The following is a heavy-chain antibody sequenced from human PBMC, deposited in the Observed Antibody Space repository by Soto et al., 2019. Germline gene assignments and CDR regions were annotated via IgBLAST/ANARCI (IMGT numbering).Heavy chain of an antibody. V-gene: IGHV3-30-3*01. CDR2: ISYDGNKK. CDR3: ARRLVATISYYGMDV. J-gene: IGHJ6*02. D-gene: IGHD5-12*01. Sequence: QVQLEESGGGVVQPGRSLRLSCAASGFTFSNYAMHWVRQTPGKGLEWVALISYDGNKKEYADSVKGRFTISRDNSKNTLYLQMNSLRPEDTAVYYCARRLVATISYYGMDVWGQGPTVTVSS. CDR1: GFTFSNYA.